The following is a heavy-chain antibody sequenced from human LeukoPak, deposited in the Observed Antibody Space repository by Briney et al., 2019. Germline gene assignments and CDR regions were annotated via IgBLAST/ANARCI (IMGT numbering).Heavy chain of an antibody. CDR2: FDPEDGET. J-gene: IGHJ6*03. Sequence: GASVKVSCKVSGYTLTELSMHWVRQAPAKGLELMGGFDPEDGETIYGEQQQGSLTMNEDPSTDTAYLELSRLRAEDRDVYYCASSLVDFWSGLRRYYYMQVWGKGPTVSV. D-gene: IGHD3-3*01. V-gene: IGHV1-24*01. CDR1: GYTLTELS. CDR3: ASSLVDFWSGLRRYYYMQV.